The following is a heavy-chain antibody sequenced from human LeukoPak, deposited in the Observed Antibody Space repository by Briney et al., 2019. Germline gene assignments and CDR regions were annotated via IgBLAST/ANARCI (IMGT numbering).Heavy chain of an antibody. CDR3: ARGLFLSGYLDAFDI. Sequence: GGSLRLSCTTSGFSIGSLGMSWVRQAPGKGLEWVSAISTTGGTTYYADSVKGRCTISRDNSKNTLYLQMNSLRVEDTAVYYCARGLFLSGYLDAFDIWGQGTVVTVSS. D-gene: IGHD3-22*01. CDR1: GFSIGSLG. J-gene: IGHJ3*02. CDR2: ISTTGGTT. V-gene: IGHV3-23*01.